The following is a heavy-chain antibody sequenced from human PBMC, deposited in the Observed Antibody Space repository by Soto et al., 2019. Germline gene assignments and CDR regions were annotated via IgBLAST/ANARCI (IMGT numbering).Heavy chain of an antibody. CDR1: GYTFTSYG. J-gene: IGHJ6*02. V-gene: IGHV1-18*01. D-gene: IGHD6-13*01. CDR3: ARKSAAGTYYYYGMDV. Sequence: QVQPVQSGAEVKKPGASVKVSCKASGYTFTSYGISWVRQAPGQGLEWMGWISAYNGNTNYAQKLQGRVTMTTDTSTITAYMELRSLRSDDTAVYYCARKSAAGTYYYYGMDVWGQGTTVTVSS. CDR2: ISAYNGNT.